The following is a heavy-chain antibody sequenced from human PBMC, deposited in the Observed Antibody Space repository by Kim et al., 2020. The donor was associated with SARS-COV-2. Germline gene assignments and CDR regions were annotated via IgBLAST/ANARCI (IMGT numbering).Heavy chain of an antibody. J-gene: IGHJ4*02. CDR3: ARDRGRDGDYFDY. D-gene: IGHD4-17*01. Sequence: YNPSLKSRVTISVDKSKNQFSLKLSSVTAADTAVYYCARDRGRDGDYFDYWGQGTLVTVSS. V-gene: IGHV4-4*02.